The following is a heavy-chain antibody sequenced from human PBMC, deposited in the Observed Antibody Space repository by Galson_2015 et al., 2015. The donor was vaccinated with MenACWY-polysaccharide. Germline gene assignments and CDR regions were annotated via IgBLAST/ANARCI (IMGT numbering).Heavy chain of an antibody. CDR3: ARRAVGDFDY. J-gene: IGHJ4*02. V-gene: IGHV3-7*01. CDR1: GFTFSSYA. Sequence: SLRLSCAASGFTFSSYAMSWVRQAPGKGLEWVANIKQHGNDKYYVDSVMGRFTISRDNAKNSVYLQMNSLRAEDTAVYFCARRAVGDFDYWGQGTLVTVSS. CDR2: IKQHGNDK. D-gene: IGHD3-16*01.